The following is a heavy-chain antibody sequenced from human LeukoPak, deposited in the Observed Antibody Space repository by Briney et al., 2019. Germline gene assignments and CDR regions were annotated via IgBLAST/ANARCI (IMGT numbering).Heavy chain of an antibody. CDR2: INPNSGGT. D-gene: IGHD3-10*01. CDR3: ARDRGTRGAFDI. CDR1: GYTFTGYY. Sequence: GASVKVSCKASGYTFTGYYMHWGRQAPGQGLEWMGWINPNSGGTNYAQKFQGRVTMTRDTSISTAYMELSRLRSDDTAVYYCARDRGTRGAFDIWGQGTMVTVSS. J-gene: IGHJ3*02. V-gene: IGHV1-2*02.